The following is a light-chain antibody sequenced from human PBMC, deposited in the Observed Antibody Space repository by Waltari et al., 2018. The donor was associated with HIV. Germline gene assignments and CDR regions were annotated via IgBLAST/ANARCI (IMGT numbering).Light chain of an antibody. CDR1: NIGSKS. Sequence: SYLLTQPPSVSVAPGQTARITCGGNNIGSKSVHWYQQKPGQAPVMVVYDDTDRPSGIPERFSGSNSGNTATLTISRVEAGDEADYYCQVWDNSNDVVVFGGGTKLTVL. CDR3: QVWDNSNDVVV. J-gene: IGLJ2*01. CDR2: DDT. V-gene: IGLV3-21*02.